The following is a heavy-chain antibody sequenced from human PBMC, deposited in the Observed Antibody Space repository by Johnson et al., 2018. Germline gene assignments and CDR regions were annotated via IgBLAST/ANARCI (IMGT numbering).Heavy chain of an antibody. CDR2: IKQDGSEK. CDR1: GFTFSSYW. CDR3: ARDLGSYLSDAFDI. J-gene: IGHJ3*02. D-gene: IGHD6-6*01. V-gene: IGHV3-7*01. Sequence: VQLVQSGGGLVQXGGSLRLSCAASGFTFSSYWMSWVRQAPGKGLEWVANIKQDGSEKYYVDSVKGPFTISRDNANNSLYLQMTSLRAEDTAVYYCARDLGSYLSDAFDIWGQGTMVTVSS.